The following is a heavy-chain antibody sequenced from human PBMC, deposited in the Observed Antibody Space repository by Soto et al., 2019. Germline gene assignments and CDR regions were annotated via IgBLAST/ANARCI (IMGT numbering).Heavy chain of an antibody. CDR2: INSAGTIT. Sequence: EVQLVESWGAVVQPGGSLRLSCAASGFTFNTYWMHWVRQVPGKGLVWVSRINSAGTITSYADSVRGRFTISRDNAKNTVYLQMNSLRADDTAVYYCARDMTPAETPGDDFDYWGQGTLVTVSS. D-gene: IGHD4-17*01. J-gene: IGHJ4*02. V-gene: IGHV3-74*01. CDR3: ARDMTPAETPGDDFDY. CDR1: GFTFNTYW.